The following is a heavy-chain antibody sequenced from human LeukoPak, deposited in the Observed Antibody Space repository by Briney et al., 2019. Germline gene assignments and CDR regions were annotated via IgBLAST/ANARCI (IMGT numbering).Heavy chain of an antibody. CDR1: GFTFSSYG. Sequence: GGSLRLSCVGSGFTFSSYGMHWVRQAAGKGLEWVAFIRHDGSNEYYADSVKGRFTVSRDNSKNTLFLQMNSLRVEEMAVYYCAREVHPYDSGTYYFDYWGRGTLVTVSS. J-gene: IGHJ4*02. CDR2: IRHDGSNE. CDR3: AREVHPYDSGTYYFDY. D-gene: IGHD3-10*01. V-gene: IGHV3-30*02.